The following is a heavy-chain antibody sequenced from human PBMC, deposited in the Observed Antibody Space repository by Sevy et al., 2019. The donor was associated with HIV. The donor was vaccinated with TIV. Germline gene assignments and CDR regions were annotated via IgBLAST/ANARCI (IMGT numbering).Heavy chain of an antibody. CDR1: GGSMNIYY. CDR3: ARGRPDYYYGMDV. V-gene: IGHV4-59*01. Sequence: SETLSLTCSVSGGSMNIYYWSWIRQPPGKGLEWIGFIYYSGSTNYNPSLKSRVTISKDTSKNQVSLKLSSVIVVDTAVYYCARGRPDYYYGMDVWGQGTTVIVSS. J-gene: IGHJ6*02. CDR2: IYYSGST.